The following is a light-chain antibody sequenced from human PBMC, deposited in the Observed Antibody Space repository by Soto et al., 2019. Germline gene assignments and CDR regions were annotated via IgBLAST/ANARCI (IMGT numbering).Light chain of an antibody. V-gene: IGKV3-15*01. Sequence: EIVMTQSPATLSVSPGERATFSFRASQSVSSNLAWYQQKPGQAPRLLIYGASIRATGIPARFSGSGSGTDFSLTVDSLQPEDTATYYCQQYDHPPYTFGQGTKVDIK. J-gene: IGKJ2*01. CDR2: GAS. CDR1: QSVSSN. CDR3: QQYDHPPYT.